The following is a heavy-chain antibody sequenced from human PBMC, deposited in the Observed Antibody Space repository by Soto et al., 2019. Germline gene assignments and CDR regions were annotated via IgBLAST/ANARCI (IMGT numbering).Heavy chain of an antibody. CDR1: GYSFTSYW. V-gene: IGHV5-51*01. J-gene: IGHJ6*02. Sequence: PGESLKISCKGSGYSFTSYWIGWVRQMPGKGLEWMGIICPGDSDTRYSPSFQGQVTISAEKSISTAYLQWSSLKASDTAMYYCARAAAATYYYYGMDVWGQGTTVIVSS. CDR3: ARAAAATYYYYGMDV. CDR2: ICPGDSDT. D-gene: IGHD6-13*01.